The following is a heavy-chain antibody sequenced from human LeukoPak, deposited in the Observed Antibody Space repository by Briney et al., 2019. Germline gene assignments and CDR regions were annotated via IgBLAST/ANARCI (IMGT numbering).Heavy chain of an antibody. V-gene: IGHV3-23*01. CDR3: AKSGIAAVAGSWFDP. CDR2: ISGSGGST. J-gene: IGHJ5*02. CDR1: GFTFSSYA. D-gene: IGHD6-19*01. Sequence: GGSLRLSRAASGFTFSSYAMSWVRQAPGKGLEWVSAISGSGGSTYYADSVKGRFTISRDNSKNTLYLQMNSLRAEDTAVYYCAKSGIAAVAGSWFDPWGQGTLVTVSS.